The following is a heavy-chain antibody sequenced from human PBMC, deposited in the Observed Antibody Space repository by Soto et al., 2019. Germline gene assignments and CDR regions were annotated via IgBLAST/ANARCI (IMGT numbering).Heavy chain of an antibody. J-gene: IGHJ6*02. CDR3: ARDIVVGTPAIPLPFYPYDGMDV. CDR2: ISGYNGNT. V-gene: IGHV1-18*04. Sequence: QVQLVQSEGEMKKPGASVTVSCKASGYNFTNYGISWLRQAPGQGLPWMGWISGYNGNTHDAHKFQGRVTLTTDTSTATAYIELRSLRSDDTAVYYCARDIVVGTPAIPLPFYPYDGMDVWGQGTTVTVSS. D-gene: IGHD2-2*02. CDR1: GYNFTNYG.